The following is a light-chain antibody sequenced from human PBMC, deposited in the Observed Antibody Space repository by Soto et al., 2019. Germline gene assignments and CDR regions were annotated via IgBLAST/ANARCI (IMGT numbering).Light chain of an antibody. CDR3: QQYNSYL. V-gene: IGKV1-5*01. Sequence: DIQMTQSPSTLSASVGDRVTITCRASQNVGNWLAWYQQKPGKAPKLLIYDASSLQSGVPSRFSGSGSGTEFTLSISGLEPDDFATDYCQQYNSYLFGPGTKLDIK. CDR1: QNVGNW. J-gene: IGKJ3*01. CDR2: DAS.